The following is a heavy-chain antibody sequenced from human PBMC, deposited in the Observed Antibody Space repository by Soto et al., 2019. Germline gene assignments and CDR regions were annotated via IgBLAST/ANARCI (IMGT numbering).Heavy chain of an antibody. Sequence: ESGGGLVQPGRSLRLSCVASGFTFDDYAMHWVRQTPGKGLEWVSSIDWNGGSTAYADSVKGRFTISRDNARNSLYLQMNSLRPEDTAFYYCVKGRGSYFVYFGLDVWGQGTTVTVSS. CDR2: IDWNGGST. J-gene: IGHJ6*02. CDR3: VKGRGSYFVYFGLDV. CDR1: GFTFDDYA. D-gene: IGHD1-26*01. V-gene: IGHV3-9*01.